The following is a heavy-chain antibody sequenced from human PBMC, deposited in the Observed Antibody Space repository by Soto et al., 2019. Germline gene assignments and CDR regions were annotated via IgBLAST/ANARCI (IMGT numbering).Heavy chain of an antibody. CDR3: ARGREGYSSSWYVD. Sequence: QVQLQQWGAGLLKPSETVSLTCAVYGGSFSNNYWSWIRQPPGKGLEWIGDINHSGSSNYNPSLKSPVTTSVDTSRNKFSLKLSSVTAADTAVYYCARGREGYSSSWYVDWGQGTLVTVSS. CDR1: GGSFSNNY. CDR2: INHSGSS. J-gene: IGHJ4*02. D-gene: IGHD6-13*01. V-gene: IGHV4-34*01.